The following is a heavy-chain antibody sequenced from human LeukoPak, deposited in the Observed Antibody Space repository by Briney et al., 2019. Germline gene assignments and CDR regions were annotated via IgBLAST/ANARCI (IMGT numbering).Heavy chain of an antibody. J-gene: IGHJ3*02. CDR2: IYHTVST. D-gene: IGHD1-26*01. V-gene: IGHV4-30-2*01. Sequence: SQTLSLTCTVSGVSISSGGYYWSWTRQPPGKGRERIGCIYHTVSTYYNPSLKSRVTISVDRSKNQFSLKLNSVTAADTAVYYCARDLGGSVTGAFDIWGQGTMVTVSS. CDR1: GVSISSGGYY. CDR3: ARDLGGSVTGAFDI.